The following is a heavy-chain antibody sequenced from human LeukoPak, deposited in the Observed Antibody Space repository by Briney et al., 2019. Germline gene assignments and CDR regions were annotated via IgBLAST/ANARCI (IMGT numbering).Heavy chain of an antibody. J-gene: IGHJ4*02. CDR1: GFTFSSYA. V-gene: IGHV3-30*04. CDR2: ISYDGSNK. CDR3: ARDRDRRYFDY. D-gene: IGHD1-14*01. Sequence: QPGRSLRLSCAASGFTFSSYAMHWVRQAPGKGLEGVAVISYDGSNKYYADSVKGRFTISRDNSKNTLYLQMNSLRAEDTAVYYCARDRDRRYFDYWGQGTLVTVSS.